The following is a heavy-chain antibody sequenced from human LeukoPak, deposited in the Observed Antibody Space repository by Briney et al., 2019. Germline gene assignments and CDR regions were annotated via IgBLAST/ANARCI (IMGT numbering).Heavy chain of an antibody. D-gene: IGHD6-13*01. Sequence: PSETLSLTCTVSGDSTSNYYWNWIRQSPGKGLEWIGYIYYSGSTNYNPSLKSRVTISADTSKNQFSLELSSVTAADTAVYYCATGGGSSWYAYWGQGTLVTVSS. CDR3: ATGGGSSWYAY. V-gene: IGHV4-59*01. J-gene: IGHJ4*02. CDR1: GDSTSNYY. CDR2: IYYSGST.